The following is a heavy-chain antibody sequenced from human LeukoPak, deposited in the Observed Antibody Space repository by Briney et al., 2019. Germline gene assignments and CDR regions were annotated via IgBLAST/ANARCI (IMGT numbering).Heavy chain of an antibody. D-gene: IGHD6-13*01. CDR1: GGSFSGYY. CDR2: IYYSGST. CDR3: ARGYSSSWYALPIWFDP. Sequence: SETLSLTCAVYGGSFSGYYWSWIRQPPGKGLEWIGYIYYSGSTNYNPSLKSRVTISVDTSKNQFSLKLSSVTAADTAVYYCARGYSSSWYALPIWFDPWGQGTLVTVSS. V-gene: IGHV4-59*01. J-gene: IGHJ5*02.